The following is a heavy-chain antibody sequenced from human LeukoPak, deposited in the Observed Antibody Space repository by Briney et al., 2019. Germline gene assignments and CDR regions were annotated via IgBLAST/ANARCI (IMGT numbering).Heavy chain of an antibody. CDR3: ARYSRDLRHRTPIDY. CDR1: SYSINSGYY. V-gene: IGHV4-38-2*01. J-gene: IGHJ4*02. D-gene: IGHD2-21*01. CDR2: IYHTGST. Sequence: SENLSLTCAGSSYSINSGYYWGWIRQPPRKGLEWIGRIYHTGSTYYNPYLKSRVTISVDTSKNQFSLKLSSVTAADTAVYYCARYSRDLRHRTPIDYWGQGTLVTVSS.